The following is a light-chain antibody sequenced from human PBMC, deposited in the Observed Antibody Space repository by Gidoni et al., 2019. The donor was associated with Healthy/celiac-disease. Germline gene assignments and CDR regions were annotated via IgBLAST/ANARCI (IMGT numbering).Light chain of an antibody. V-gene: IGKV2-28*01. Sequence: DIVMTQSPLSLPVTPGEPASISCRSSQSLLHSNGYNSLDWYLQKPGQSPQLLIYLGSNRASGVPDRFSGSGSGTDFTLKISRVEAEDVGVYYCMQALQTPMYTFXXXTKLEIK. CDR3: MQALQTPMYT. J-gene: IGKJ2*01. CDR2: LGS. CDR1: QSLLHSNGYNS.